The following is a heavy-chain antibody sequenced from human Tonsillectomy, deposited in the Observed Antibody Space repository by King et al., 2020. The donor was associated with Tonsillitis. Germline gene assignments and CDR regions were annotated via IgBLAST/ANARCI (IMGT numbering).Heavy chain of an antibody. D-gene: IGHD3-9*01. CDR1: GFSFSTYS. CDR2: VSSSSDYI. Sequence: VQLVESGGGLVKPGGSLRLSCAASGFSFSTYSMNWVRQAPGKGLEWVSSVSSSSDYIYYADSLKGRFTISRDNAKNSLYLQMNSLRAEDTAVYYCARRANDYDILTGYYRVDAFDVWGQGTMVTVSS. CDR3: ARRANDYDILTGYYRVDAFDV. V-gene: IGHV3-21*01. J-gene: IGHJ3*01.